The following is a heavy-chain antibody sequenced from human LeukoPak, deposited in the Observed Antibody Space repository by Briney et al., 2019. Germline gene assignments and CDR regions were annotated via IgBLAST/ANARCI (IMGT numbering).Heavy chain of an antibody. D-gene: IGHD6-13*01. Sequence: ASVKVSCKASGYTFTSYGISWVRQAPGQGLEWMGWINPNSGGTNYAQKFQGRVTMTRDTSISTAYMELSRPRSDDTAVYYCARWSSSWYGSRGHYYFDYWGQGTLVTVSS. V-gene: IGHV1-2*02. CDR3: ARWSSSWYGSRGHYYFDY. CDR2: INPNSGGT. J-gene: IGHJ4*02. CDR1: GYTFTSYG.